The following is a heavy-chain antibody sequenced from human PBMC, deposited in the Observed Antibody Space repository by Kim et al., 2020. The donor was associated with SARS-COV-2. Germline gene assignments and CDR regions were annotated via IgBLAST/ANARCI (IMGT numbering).Heavy chain of an antibody. CDR2: IYYRGTT. J-gene: IGHJ4*02. D-gene: IGHD6-19*01. V-gene: IGHV4-39*01. CDR3: ARTVSMARTSLFDL. CDR1: GGAISSSNYY. Sequence: SETLSLTYTVSGGAISSSNYYCAWIRQPPGERLEWVGTIYYRGTTSFSPSLKRRVTISVDTSKDQFSLRVNSATAADTASYYWARTVSMARTSLFDLWGQGNVVLVPS.